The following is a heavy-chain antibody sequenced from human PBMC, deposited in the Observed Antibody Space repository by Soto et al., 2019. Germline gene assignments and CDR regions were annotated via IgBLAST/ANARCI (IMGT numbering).Heavy chain of an antibody. V-gene: IGHV5-51*01. CDR2: IYPGDSDT. CDR3: ARLHGAATGPDY. Sequence: EESLKISCKGSGYRFTNYWIGWVRQMPGKGLEWMGIIYPGDSDTRYSPSFQGQVTMSADKSISTAYLRWSSLKASDTAMYYCARLHGAATGPDYWGQGTLVTVSS. D-gene: IGHD1-1*01. J-gene: IGHJ4*02. CDR1: GYRFTNYW.